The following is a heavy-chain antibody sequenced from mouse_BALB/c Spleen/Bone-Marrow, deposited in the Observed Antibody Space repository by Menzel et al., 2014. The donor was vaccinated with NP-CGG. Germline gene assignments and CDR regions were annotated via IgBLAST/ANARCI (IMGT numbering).Heavy chain of an antibody. D-gene: IGHD4-1*01. J-gene: IGHJ2*01. CDR2: ISSGSSTI. CDR3: TRGGNWEDFDY. Sequence: DVKLVESGGGLVQPGGSRKLSCAASGFTFSSFGMHWVRQAPERGLEWVAYISSGSSTILYADTVKGRFTISRDNPKNTLFLQMTSVRSEDTAMYYCTRGGNWEDFDYWGQGTTRTVSS. CDR1: GFTFSSFG. V-gene: IGHV5-17*02.